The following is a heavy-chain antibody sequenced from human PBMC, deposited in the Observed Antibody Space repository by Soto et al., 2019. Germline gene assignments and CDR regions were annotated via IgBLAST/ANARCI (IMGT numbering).Heavy chain of an antibody. Sequence: GASVKVSCKASGGTFSSYAISWVRQAPGQGLEWTGGIIPIFGTANYAQKFQGRVTITADESTSTAYMELSSLRSEDTAVYYCARVDCGGDCYYYYGMDVWGQGTTVTVSS. CDR2: IIPIFGTA. J-gene: IGHJ6*02. D-gene: IGHD2-21*02. CDR3: ARVDCGGDCYYYYGMDV. V-gene: IGHV1-69*13. CDR1: GGTFSSYA.